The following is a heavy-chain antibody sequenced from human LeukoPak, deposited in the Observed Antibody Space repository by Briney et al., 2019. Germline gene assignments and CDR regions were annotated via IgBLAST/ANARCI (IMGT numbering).Heavy chain of an antibody. J-gene: IGHJ6*03. D-gene: IGHD6-6*01. CDR3: AKDKGQLVPPDYYYYYMDV. Sequence: GGSLRLSCAASGFTFSSYGMHWVRQAPGKGLEWVAFIRYDGSNKYYADSVKGRFTISRDNSKDTLYLQMNSLRAEDTAVYYCAKDKGQLVPPDYYYYYMDVWGKGTTVTVSS. CDR2: IRYDGSNK. CDR1: GFTFSSYG. V-gene: IGHV3-30*02.